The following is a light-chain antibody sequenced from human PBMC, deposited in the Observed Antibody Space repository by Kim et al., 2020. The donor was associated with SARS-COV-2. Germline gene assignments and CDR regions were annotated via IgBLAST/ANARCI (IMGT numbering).Light chain of an antibody. CDR2: WAS. J-gene: IGKJ1*01. Sequence: ATFNCKSSQSVLYSSNNKNYLAWYQQKPGQPPKLLIYWASTRESGVPDRFSGSGSGTDFTLTISSLQAEDVAVYYCQQYYTTPQTFGQGTKVEIK. CDR1: QSVLYSSNNKNY. V-gene: IGKV4-1*01. CDR3: QQYYTTPQT.